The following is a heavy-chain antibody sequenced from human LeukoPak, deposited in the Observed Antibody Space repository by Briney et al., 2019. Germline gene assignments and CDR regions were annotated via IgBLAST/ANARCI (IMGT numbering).Heavy chain of an antibody. V-gene: IGHV3-74*01. CDR3: VRGSWYFNY. CDR2: IKSDGSST. J-gene: IGHJ4*02. D-gene: IGHD3-10*01. Sequence: GGSLRLSCAASGFAFSGYWMHWVRQAPGKGLVWVSRIKSDGSSTNYADSVKGRFTISRDNAKNTLYLQMNSLRAEDTAVYYCVRGSWYFNYWGQGTLVTVSS. CDR1: GFAFSGYW.